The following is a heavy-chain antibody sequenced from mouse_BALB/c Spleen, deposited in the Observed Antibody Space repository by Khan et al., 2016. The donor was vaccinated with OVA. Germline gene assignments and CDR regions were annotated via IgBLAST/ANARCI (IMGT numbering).Heavy chain of an antibody. CDR3: ARINA. CDR1: GFNIKDTY. J-gene: IGHJ2*01. CDR2: IDPANGNS. Sequence: VQLKQSGAELVKPGASVKLSCTASGFNIKDTYMHWVKQRPEQGLEWIGRIDPANGNSKYYPQFQGQATITADTSSNAAYLQLSSLKSEDTDVYYCARINAWGQGTTLTVSS. V-gene: IGHV14-3*02.